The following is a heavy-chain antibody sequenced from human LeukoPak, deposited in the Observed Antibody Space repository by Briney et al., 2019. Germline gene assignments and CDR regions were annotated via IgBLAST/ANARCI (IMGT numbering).Heavy chain of an antibody. D-gene: IGHD1/OR15-1a*01. CDR1: GGSISSYY. CDR2: IYTRGST. V-gene: IGHV4-4*07. Sequence: PSETLSLTCTVAGGSISSYYGSWIRQPPGKGLDWIGRIYTRGSTNYNPSLKSRVTMSVDTSKTQFSLKLSSVTAADTAVYYCARIGKQRSDAFDIWGQGTMVTVSS. CDR3: ARIGKQRSDAFDI. J-gene: IGHJ3*02.